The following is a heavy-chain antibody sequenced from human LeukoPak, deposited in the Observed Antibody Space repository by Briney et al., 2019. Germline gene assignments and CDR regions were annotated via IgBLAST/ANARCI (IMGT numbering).Heavy chain of an antibody. J-gene: IGHJ4*02. D-gene: IGHD3-22*01. CDR1: GFTFSSYG. CDR2: IRYDGNNK. CDR3: AKDPTHFRVWDDYDNTRLNY. Sequence: GGSLRLSCAASGFTFSSYGMHWVRQAPGKGLEWVAFIRYDGNNKYYADSVKGRFTISRDNSKNTVYLQMNSLRAEDTAVYYCAKDPTHFRVWDDYDNTRLNYWGQGTLVTVSS. V-gene: IGHV3-30*02.